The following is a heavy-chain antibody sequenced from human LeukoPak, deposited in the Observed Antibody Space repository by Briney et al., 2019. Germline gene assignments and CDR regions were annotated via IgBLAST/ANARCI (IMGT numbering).Heavy chain of an antibody. J-gene: IGHJ4*02. D-gene: IGHD3-22*01. Sequence: GESLKISCKGSGYSFTTYRIGWVRQMPGKGLEWRGVVSHGDYDTRYSPSFQGQVTISADKSTSTAYLQWSSLKASDTAMYYCARHLDDSSGYYYPTMSSFDYWGQGTLVTVSS. CDR1: GYSFTTYR. CDR2: VSHGDYDT. CDR3: ARHLDDSSGYYYPTMSSFDY. V-gene: IGHV5-51*01.